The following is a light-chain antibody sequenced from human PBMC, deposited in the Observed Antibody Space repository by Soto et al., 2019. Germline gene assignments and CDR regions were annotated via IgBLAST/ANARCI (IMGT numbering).Light chain of an antibody. CDR3: QQSYNGAFT. V-gene: IGKV1-39*01. J-gene: IGKJ3*01. CDR2: SAT. Sequence: KWYQQRPGKAPKLLIYSATTLQTGVPSRFSGSGSGTDFTLTISSLQPEYFATYYCQQSYNGAFTFGHGTKVDIK.